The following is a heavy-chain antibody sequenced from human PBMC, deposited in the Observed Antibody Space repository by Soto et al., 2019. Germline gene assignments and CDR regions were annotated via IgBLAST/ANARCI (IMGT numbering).Heavy chain of an antibody. J-gene: IGHJ6*02. CDR2: INPQTGGT. Sequence: ASVKVSCKASGYTFAGYYIHWVREAPGQGLEWMGWINPQTGGTSCAQKFQGRVTLSRDTSINTAYLELSRLRFDDAAVYFCARERYQVISDGMDVWGQGTTVTVSS. V-gene: IGHV1-2*02. CDR1: GYTFAGYY. CDR3: ARERYQVISDGMDV. D-gene: IGHD2-2*01.